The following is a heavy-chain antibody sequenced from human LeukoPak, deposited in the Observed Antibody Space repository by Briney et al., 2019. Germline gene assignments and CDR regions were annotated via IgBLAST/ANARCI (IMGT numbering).Heavy chain of an antibody. CDR3: AKSPGVSRNGVDY. CDR2: ISGGGGAT. Sequence: PGGSLRLSCAAPGLTFSRHAMSWVRQAPGKGLEWVSGISGGGGATYYADSVKGRFTISRDNSRNTLYLQMNSLRAEDTAVYYCAKSPGVSRNGVDYWGQGTLVTVSS. CDR1: GLTFSRHA. D-gene: IGHD3-10*01. V-gene: IGHV3-23*01. J-gene: IGHJ4*02.